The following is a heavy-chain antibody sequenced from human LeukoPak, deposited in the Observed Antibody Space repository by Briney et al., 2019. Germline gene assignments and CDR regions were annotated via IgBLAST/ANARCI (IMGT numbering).Heavy chain of an antibody. J-gene: IGHJ4*02. V-gene: IGHV1-18*04. CDR1: GYTFTSYG. D-gene: IGHD2-2*01. CDR3: ARGSPYCSSTSCYVGDY. Sequence: ASVKVSCKASGYTFTSYGIGWVRQAPGQGLEWMGWISAYNGNTNYAQKLQGRVTMTTDTSTSTAYMELRSLRSDDTAVYYCARGSPYCSSTSCYVGDYWGQGTLVTVSS. CDR2: ISAYNGNT.